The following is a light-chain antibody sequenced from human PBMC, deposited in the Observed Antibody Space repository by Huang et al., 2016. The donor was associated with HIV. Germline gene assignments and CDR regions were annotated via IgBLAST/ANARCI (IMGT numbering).Light chain of an antibody. CDR1: QSVATK. CDR2: GAS. CDR3: QQYNDWPRA. V-gene: IGKV3-15*01. J-gene: IGKJ1*01. Sequence: EIVMTQSPATLSVSPGERVTLSCRTSQSVATKLAWSQHKPGQAPRLLIYGASSRATGVPARFSGSGSGTDFTLTIGSLQSEYFAVYYCQQYNDWPRAFGQGTKVEIK.